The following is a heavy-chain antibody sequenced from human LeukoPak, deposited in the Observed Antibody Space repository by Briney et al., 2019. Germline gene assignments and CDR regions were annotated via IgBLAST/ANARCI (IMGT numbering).Heavy chain of an antibody. D-gene: IGHD6-13*01. CDR3: ARDREPVYSSSSYGMDV. J-gene: IGHJ6*02. CDR2: ISAYNGNT. Sequence: ASVKVSCKASGYTSTSYGISWVRQAPGQGLEWMGWISAYNGNTNYAQKLQGRVTMTTDTSTSTAYMELRSLRSDDTAVYYCARDREPVYSSSSYGMDVWGQGTTVTVSS. CDR1: GYTSTSYG. V-gene: IGHV1-18*01.